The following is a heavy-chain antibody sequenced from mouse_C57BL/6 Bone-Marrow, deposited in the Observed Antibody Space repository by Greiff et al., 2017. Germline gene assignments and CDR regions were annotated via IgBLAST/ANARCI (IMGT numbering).Heavy chain of an antibody. Sequence: VQLQQSGPVLVKPGASVKMSCKASGYTFTDYYMNWVKPSHGKSLEWIGVINPYNGGTSYNQKFKGKATLTVDKSSSTAYMELNSLTSEDSAVYYCARCGDGYLYYYAKDYWGQGTSVTVSS. V-gene: IGHV1-19*01. CDR2: INPYNGGT. CDR1: GYTFTDYY. D-gene: IGHD2-3*01. J-gene: IGHJ4*01. CDR3: ARCGDGYLYYYAKDY.